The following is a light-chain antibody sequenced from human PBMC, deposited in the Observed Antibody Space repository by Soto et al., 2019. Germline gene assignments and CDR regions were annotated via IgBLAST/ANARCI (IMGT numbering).Light chain of an antibody. J-gene: IGKJ4*01. CDR3: QQFNYYEGT. CDR2: DAS. Sequence: IQLTQSPSSLSASVGDRVTITCRASQGISSDLAWYQQKPGKAPKLLIYDASSLESGVPSRFSGSGSGTDFTLTISSLQPADVSTYYCQQFNYYEGTFGGGTKVEIK. V-gene: IGKV1D-13*01. CDR1: QGISSD.